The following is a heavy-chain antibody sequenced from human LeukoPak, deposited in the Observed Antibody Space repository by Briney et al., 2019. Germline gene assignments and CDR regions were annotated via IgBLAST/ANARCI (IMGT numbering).Heavy chain of an antibody. J-gene: IGHJ4*02. V-gene: IGHV1-24*01. CDR3: ATTPTGKQQLVDHYFDY. CDR2: FDPEDGET. CDR1: GYTLTELS. Sequence: ASVKVSCKVSGYTLTELSMHWVRQAPGKGLEWMGGFDPEDGETIYAQKFQGRVTMTEDTSTDTAYMELSSLRSEDTAVYYCATTPTGKQQLVDHYFDYWGQGTLVTVSS. D-gene: IGHD6-13*01.